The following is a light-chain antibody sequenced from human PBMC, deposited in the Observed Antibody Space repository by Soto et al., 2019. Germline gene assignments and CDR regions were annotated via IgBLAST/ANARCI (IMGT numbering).Light chain of an antibody. V-gene: IGLV2-14*03. CDR1: SSDVGAYNY. CDR2: DVS. CDR3: SSYTSSNTEV. J-gene: IGLJ1*01. Sequence: QSVLTQPASVSGSPGQSITISCTGTSSDVGAYNYVSWYQHHPGKAPKLIIYDVSDRPSGVSNRFSASKSGSTASLTISGLQAEDEADYYYSSYTSSNTEVFGTGTKVTVL.